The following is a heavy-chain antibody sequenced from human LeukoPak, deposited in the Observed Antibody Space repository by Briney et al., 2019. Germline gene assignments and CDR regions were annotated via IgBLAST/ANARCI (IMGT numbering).Heavy chain of an antibody. Sequence: PGGSLRLSCAASGFTFDDYGMSWVRQAPGKGLEWVSGINWNGGSTGYADSVKGRFTISRDNAKNSLYLQMNSLRAEDTALYYCAKDRGYCSSTSCSFDYWGQGTLVTVSS. CDR2: INWNGGST. D-gene: IGHD2-2*01. V-gene: IGHV3-20*04. CDR3: AKDRGYCSSTSCSFDY. J-gene: IGHJ4*02. CDR1: GFTFDDYG.